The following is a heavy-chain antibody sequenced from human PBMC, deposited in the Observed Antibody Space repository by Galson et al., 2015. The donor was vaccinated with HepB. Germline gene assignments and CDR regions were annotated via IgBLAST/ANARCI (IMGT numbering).Heavy chain of an antibody. V-gene: IGHV2-5*02. CDR1: GFSLSTSGVG. D-gene: IGHD6-13*01. CDR3: AHSLERQLGTHPFDY. Sequence: PALVKPTQTLTLICTFSGFSLSTSGVGVGWIRQPPGKALEWLALIYWDDDKRYSPSLKSRLTITKDTSKNQVVLTMTNMDPVDTATYYCAHSLERQLGTHPFDYWGQGTLVTVSS. CDR2: IYWDDDK. J-gene: IGHJ4*02.